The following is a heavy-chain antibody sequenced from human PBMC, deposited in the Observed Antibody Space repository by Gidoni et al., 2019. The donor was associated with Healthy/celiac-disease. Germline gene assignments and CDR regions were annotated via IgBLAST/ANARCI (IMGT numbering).Heavy chain of an antibody. CDR1: GFTFSSYA. D-gene: IGHD3-22*01. Sequence: QVQLVESGGGVVQPGRSLRLSCAASGFTFSSYAMHWVRQAPGKGLEWVAVISYDGSNKYYADSVKGRFTISRDNSKNTLYLQMNSLRAEDTAVYYCARDPRRITMIVVVITYFDYWGQGTLVTVSS. CDR2: ISYDGSNK. J-gene: IGHJ4*02. CDR3: ARDPRRITMIVVVITYFDY. V-gene: IGHV3-30-3*01.